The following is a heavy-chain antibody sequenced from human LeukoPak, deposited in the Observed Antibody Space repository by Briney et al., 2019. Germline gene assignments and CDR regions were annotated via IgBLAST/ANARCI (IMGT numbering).Heavy chain of an antibody. CDR1: GGSISSYY. J-gene: IGHJ4*02. D-gene: IGHD3-10*01. Sequence: SETLSLTCTVSGGSISSYYWSWVRQPPVKGLEWIGEINHSGGTNYNPSLKSRVTISVDTSKKQFSLKLSSVTAADTAVYYCARGVDYYGVWGQGTLVTVSS. V-gene: IGHV4-34*01. CDR3: ARGVDYYGV. CDR2: INHSGGT.